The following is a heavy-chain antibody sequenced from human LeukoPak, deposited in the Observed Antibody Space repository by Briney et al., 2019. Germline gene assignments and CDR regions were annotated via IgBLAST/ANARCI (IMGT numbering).Heavy chain of an antibody. J-gene: IGHJ4*02. CDR3: ARVGEYSSGWWDY. Sequence: SETLSLTCTVSGYSISSGYYWGWIRQPPGKGLEWIGSIYHSGSTNYNPSLKSRVTISVDKSKNQFSLKLSSVTAADTAVYYCARVGEYSSGWWDYWGQGTLVTVSS. CDR2: IYHSGST. CDR1: GYSISSGYY. V-gene: IGHV4-38-2*02. D-gene: IGHD6-19*01.